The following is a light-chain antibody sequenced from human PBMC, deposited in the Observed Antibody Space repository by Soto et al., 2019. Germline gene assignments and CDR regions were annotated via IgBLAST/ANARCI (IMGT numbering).Light chain of an antibody. CDR3: NSFTSSNSLPYV. Sequence: QSVLTQPACVSGSSGQSITISCSGTDSDIGSYNYVSWYQQHPGRAPKLIVFEVSNRPSGISDRFSGSKSGNTASLTISGLQTEDEAVYYCNSFTSSNSLPYVFGTGTKLTVL. V-gene: IGLV2-14*01. CDR2: EVS. J-gene: IGLJ1*01. CDR1: DSDIGSYNY.